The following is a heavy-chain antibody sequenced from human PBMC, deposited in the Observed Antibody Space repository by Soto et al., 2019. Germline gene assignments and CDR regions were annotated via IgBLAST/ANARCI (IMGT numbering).Heavy chain of an antibody. V-gene: IGHV4-59*01. Sequence: QVQLQESGPGLVKPSETLSLTCTVSGGSISSYYWSWIRQPPGKGLEWIGYINYSGSTNYNPSLKSPATMSVDTSNNQFSLKLSSVTAADTALYYCARDRRHFSMTPGYFDLLGRGTLVTFSS. D-gene: IGHD3-22*01. CDR3: ARDRRHFSMTPGYFDL. J-gene: IGHJ2*01. CDR1: GGSISSYY. CDR2: INYSGST.